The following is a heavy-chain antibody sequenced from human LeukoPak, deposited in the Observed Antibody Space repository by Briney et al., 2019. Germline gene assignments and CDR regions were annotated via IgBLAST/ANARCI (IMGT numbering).Heavy chain of an antibody. CDR3: ARSRGTIYRADVFDI. D-gene: IGHD1/OR15-1a*01. CDR1: GASITSGIYY. Sequence: PSQTLSLTCTVSGASITSGIYYWTWLRHHPGKGLEWIGYIYSSGYTHYNPSVRSRIIMSMDTSKNQFSLSVTSVTAADTAVYYCARSRGTIYRADVFDIWGQGTVVTVSS. CDR2: IYSSGYT. J-gene: IGHJ3*02. V-gene: IGHV4-31*03.